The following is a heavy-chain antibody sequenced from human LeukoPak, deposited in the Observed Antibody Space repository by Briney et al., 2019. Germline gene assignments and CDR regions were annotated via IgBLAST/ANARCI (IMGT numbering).Heavy chain of an antibody. CDR3: ARALHGGSYFLDY. CDR2: ISHSGST. V-gene: IGHV4-34*01. J-gene: IGHJ4*02. CDR1: GGSFSGYY. Sequence: SETLSLTCAVYGGSFSGYYWSWIRQPPGKGLEWLGEISHSGSTNYSPSLKSRVTISVDTSKNQFSLKLSSVTAADTAVYYCARALHGGSYFLDYWGQGSLVTVSS. D-gene: IGHD1-26*01.